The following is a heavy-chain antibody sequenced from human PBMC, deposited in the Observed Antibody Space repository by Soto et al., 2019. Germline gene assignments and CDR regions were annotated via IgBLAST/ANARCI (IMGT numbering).Heavy chain of an antibody. CDR2: ISAYNGNT. D-gene: IGHD6-19*01. CDR1: GYTFTSYG. Sequence: QVQLVQSGAEVKKPGASVKVSCKASGYTFTSYGISWVRQSPGQGLEWMGWISAYNGNTNYPQNLQGRVTMTTDTSSSTAYMGLRILRSDATDVYFCAREAVAAIEGVHYYCGIDVWGQGTTVTVSS. CDR3: AREAVAAIEGVHYYCGIDV. J-gene: IGHJ6*02. V-gene: IGHV1-18*01.